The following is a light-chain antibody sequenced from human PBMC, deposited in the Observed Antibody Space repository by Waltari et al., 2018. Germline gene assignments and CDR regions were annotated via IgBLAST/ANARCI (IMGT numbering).Light chain of an antibody. CDR2: EDT. J-gene: IGLJ1*01. Sequence: QSALTQPASVSGSPGQSITISCTGTSSDVGNYSLVSWYQQRPGEAPKLIIYEDTKRPSGFSNRFSGSKSGDTASLTISGLQAEDEADYHCCSYAGESTYVFGTGTKVTVL. V-gene: IGLV2-23*01. CDR1: SSDVGNYSL. CDR3: CSYAGESTYV.